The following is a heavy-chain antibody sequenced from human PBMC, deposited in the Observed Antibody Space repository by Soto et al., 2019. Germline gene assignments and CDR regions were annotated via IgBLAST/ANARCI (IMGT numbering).Heavy chain of an antibody. CDR2: IYYSGTT. V-gene: IGHV4-31*03. Sequence: SSETLSLTCTVSCVSISSGGYYWSWIRQHPGKGLEWIGYIYYSGTTYYNPSLKSRVTISVDTSKNQFSLKLSSVTAADTAVYYCAKVVPAPMYGMDVWGQGTTVTVSS. CDR1: CVSISSGGYY. J-gene: IGHJ6*02. D-gene: IGHD2-2*01. CDR3: AKVVPAPMYGMDV.